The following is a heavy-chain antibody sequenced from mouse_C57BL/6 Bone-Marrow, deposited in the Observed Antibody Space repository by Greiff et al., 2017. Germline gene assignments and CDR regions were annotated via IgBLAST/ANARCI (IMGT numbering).Heavy chain of an antibody. Sequence: VQLQQSGPELVKPGASVKISCKASGYSFTGYYMNWVKQSPEKSLEWIGEINPSTGGTTYNQKFKAKATLTVDKSSSTAYMHLKSLTSEDSAVYYCARKQLLDYWGQGTTLTVSS. CDR1: GYSFTGYY. J-gene: IGHJ2*01. CDR3: ARKQLLDY. V-gene: IGHV1-42*01. D-gene: IGHD6-1*01. CDR2: INPSTGGT.